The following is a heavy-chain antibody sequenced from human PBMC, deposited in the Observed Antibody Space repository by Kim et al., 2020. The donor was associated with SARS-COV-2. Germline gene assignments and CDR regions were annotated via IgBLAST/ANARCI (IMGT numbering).Heavy chain of an antibody. J-gene: IGHJ2*01. Sequence: SETLSLTCTVSGGSISSGGYYWSWIRQHPGKGLEWIGYIYYSGSTYYNPSLKSRVTISVDTSKNQFSLKLSSVTAADTAVYYCARDSGRAAAGHWYFDLWGRGTLVTVSS. CDR1: GGSISSGGYY. CDR2: IYYSGST. V-gene: IGHV4-31*03. CDR3: ARDSGRAAAGHWYFDL. D-gene: IGHD6-13*01.